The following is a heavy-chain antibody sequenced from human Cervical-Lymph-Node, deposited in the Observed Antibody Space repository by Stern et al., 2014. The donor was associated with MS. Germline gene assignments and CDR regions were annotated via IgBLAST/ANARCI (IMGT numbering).Heavy chain of an antibody. J-gene: IGHJ4*02. CDR2: ISSSSSTI. D-gene: IGHD2-2*01. CDR3: ARDVVPAANYGRGFDY. Sequence: EVQLEESGGGLVQPGGSLRLSCAASGFTFSSYSMNWVRQAPGKGLEWVSYISSSSSTIYYADSVKGRFTISRDNAKNSLYLQMNSLRDEDTAVYYCARDVVPAANYGRGFDYWGQGTLVTVSS. CDR1: GFTFSSYS. V-gene: IGHV3-48*02.